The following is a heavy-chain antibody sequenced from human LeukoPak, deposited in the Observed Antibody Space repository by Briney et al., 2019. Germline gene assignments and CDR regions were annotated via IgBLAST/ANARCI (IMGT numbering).Heavy chain of an antibody. V-gene: IGHV1-69*05. Sequence: SVKVSCKASGGTFSSYAISWVRQAPGQGLEWMGGIIPIFGTANYAQKFQGRVTITTDESTSTAYMELSSLRSEDTAVYYCARRPEGLYSSGSYYNWFDPWGQGTLVTVSS. CDR1: GGTFSSYA. D-gene: IGHD3-10*01. J-gene: IGHJ5*02. CDR2: IIPIFGTA. CDR3: ARRPEGLYSSGSYYNWFDP.